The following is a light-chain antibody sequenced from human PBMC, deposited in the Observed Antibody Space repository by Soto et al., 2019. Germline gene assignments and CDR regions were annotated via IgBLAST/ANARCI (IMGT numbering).Light chain of an antibody. V-gene: IGKV1-13*02. CDR2: DVS. CDR3: QQYDSYRT. J-gene: IGKJ1*01. Sequence: IQMTQSPSSLSASVGDRVTITCRASQSISSNLNWYQQKSGKAPKLLISDVSNLESGVPSRFSGSGSGTEFSLSIRSLQPDDFATYYCQQYDSYRTFGQGTKVDIK. CDR1: QSISSN.